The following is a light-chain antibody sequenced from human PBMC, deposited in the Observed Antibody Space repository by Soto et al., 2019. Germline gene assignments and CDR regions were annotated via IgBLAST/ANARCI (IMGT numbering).Light chain of an antibody. V-gene: IGLV9-49*01. CDR2: VGNGGIVG. J-gene: IGLJ2*01. CDR3: GAGQGSGSNFVVV. CDR1: SGDGNYN. Sequence: QSVLTQPPSASASLGASVTLTCTLSSGDGNYNVDWYQQRPGKGHRFVMLVGNGGIVGSKVDGRPDRFSVFGSGLNRYLTLKNIREEDESDSHCGAGQGSGSNFVVVFGGGTKLTVL.